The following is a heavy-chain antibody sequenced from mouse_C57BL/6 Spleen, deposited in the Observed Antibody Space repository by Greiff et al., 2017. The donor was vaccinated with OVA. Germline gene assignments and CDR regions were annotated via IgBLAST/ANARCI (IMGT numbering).Heavy chain of an antibody. CDR3: ARDQAPITTVVEGFAY. V-gene: IGHV5-4*01. D-gene: IGHD1-1*01. J-gene: IGHJ3*01. CDR2: ISDGGSYT. Sequence: EVKLVESGGGLVKPGGSLKLSCAASGFTFSSYAMSWVRQTPEKRLEWVATISDGGSYTYYPDNVKGRFTISRDNAKNNLYLQMGHLKSEDTAMYYCARDQAPITTVVEGFAYWGQGTLVTVSA. CDR1: GFTFSSYA.